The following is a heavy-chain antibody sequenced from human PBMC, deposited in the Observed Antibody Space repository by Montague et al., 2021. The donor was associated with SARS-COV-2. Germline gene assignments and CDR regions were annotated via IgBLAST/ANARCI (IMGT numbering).Heavy chain of an antibody. J-gene: IGHJ4*02. D-gene: IGHD2/OR15-2a*01. V-gene: IGHV4-61*02. CDR2: IYTTGST. CDR1: GDSITSGVSY. Sequence: TLSLTCTVSGDSITSGVSYWSWIGQPAGKGLEWIGRIYTTGSTNYNPSLKSRLTISLDTSKNQFSLKLSSVTAADTAVYYCARDDFRWDFDCWGQGTLVTVSS. CDR3: ARDDFRWDFDC.